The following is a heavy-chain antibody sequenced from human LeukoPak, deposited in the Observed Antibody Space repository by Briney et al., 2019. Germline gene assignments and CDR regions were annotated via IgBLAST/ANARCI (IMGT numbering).Heavy chain of an antibody. Sequence: GGSLRLSCAASGFTFSSYAMSWVRQAPGKGLEWVSAISGSGGSTCYADSVKGRFTISRDNSKNTLYLQMNSLRAEDTAVYYCAKFLPTHIVVANYYFDYWGQGTLVTVSS. J-gene: IGHJ4*02. V-gene: IGHV3-23*01. D-gene: IGHD2-21*01. CDR3: AKFLPTHIVVANYYFDY. CDR2: ISGSGGST. CDR1: GFTFSSYA.